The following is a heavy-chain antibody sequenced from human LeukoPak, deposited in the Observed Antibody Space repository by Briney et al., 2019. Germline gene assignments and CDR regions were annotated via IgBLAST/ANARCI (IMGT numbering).Heavy chain of an antibody. CDR3: ARGRRYYDNIDY. CDR1: GGSISNAY. Sequence: PSETLSLTCTVSGGSISNAYWSWIRQPPGKGLEWIGYIYYNENTDYNPSLKSRVTMSVDTSKNQFSLKLSSVTAADTAVYYCARGRRYYDNIDYWGQGTLVTVSS. J-gene: IGHJ4*02. V-gene: IGHV4-59*12. D-gene: IGHD3-22*01. CDR2: IYYNENT.